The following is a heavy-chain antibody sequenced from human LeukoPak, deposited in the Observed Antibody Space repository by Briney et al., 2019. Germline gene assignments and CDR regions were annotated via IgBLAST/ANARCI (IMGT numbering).Heavy chain of an antibody. D-gene: IGHD5-24*01. CDR1: GFTFSSYG. CDR2: ISYDGSNK. V-gene: IGHV3-30*18. J-gene: IGHJ4*02. CDR3: AKVGDGYNYGTFDY. Sequence: GGSLRLSCAASGFTFSSYGMHWVRQAPGKGLEWVAVISYDGSNKYYADSVKGRFTISRDNSKNTLYLQMSSLRAEDTAVYYCAKVGDGYNYGTFDYWGQGTLVTVSS.